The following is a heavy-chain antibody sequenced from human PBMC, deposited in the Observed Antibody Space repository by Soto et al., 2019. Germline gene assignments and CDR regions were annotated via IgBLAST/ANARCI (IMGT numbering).Heavy chain of an antibody. V-gene: IGHV3-48*01. CDR2: ISSSSSTI. J-gene: IGHJ4*02. D-gene: IGHD6-19*01. Sequence: PGGSLRLSCAASGFTFSSYSMNWVRQAPGKGLEWVSYISSSSSTIYYADSVKGRFTISRDNSKNTLYLQMNSLRAEDTAVYYCAREGPDSSAPFFDYGGQGTLVTVSS. CDR3: AREGPDSSAPFFDY. CDR1: GFTFSSYS.